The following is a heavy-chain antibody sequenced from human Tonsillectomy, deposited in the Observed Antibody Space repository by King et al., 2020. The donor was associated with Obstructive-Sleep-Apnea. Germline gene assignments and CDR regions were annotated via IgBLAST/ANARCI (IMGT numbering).Heavy chain of an antibody. J-gene: IGHJ2*01. V-gene: IGHV3-30-3*01. CDR1: GFTFSTYA. CDR3: TRLRVAYNDLPL. D-gene: IGHD2-8*02. CDR2: ISNDGNNK. Sequence: VKLVESGGGVVQPGTSLRLSCAASGFTFSTYALHWVRQAPGKGLEWVAGISNDGNNKKYADSVKGRFTISRDNSKNTLYLQISSLRAADSALYYCTRLRVAYNDLPLWGRGTLVTVSS.